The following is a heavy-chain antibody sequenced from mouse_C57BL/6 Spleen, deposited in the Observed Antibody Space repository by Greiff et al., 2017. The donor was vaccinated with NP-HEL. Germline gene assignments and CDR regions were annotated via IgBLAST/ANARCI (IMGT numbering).Heavy chain of an antibody. CDR1: GYSITSGYY. D-gene: IGHD2-3*01. J-gene: IGHJ4*01. Sequence: EVQLQQSGPGLVKPSQSLSLTCSVTGYSITSGYYWNWIRQFPGNKLEWMGYISYDGSNNYNPSLKNRTSITRDPSKNQFFLKLNSVTTEDTATDYCARREDGFLYYYAMDYWGQGTSVTVSS. V-gene: IGHV3-6*01. CDR3: ARREDGFLYYYAMDY. CDR2: ISYDGSN.